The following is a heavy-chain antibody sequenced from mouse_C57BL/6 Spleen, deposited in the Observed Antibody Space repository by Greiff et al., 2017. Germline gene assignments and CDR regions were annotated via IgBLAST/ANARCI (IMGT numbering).Heavy chain of an antibody. V-gene: IGHV1-72*01. CDR1: GYTFTSYW. J-gene: IGHJ2*01. CDR3: ARIGYYFDY. Sequence: QVQLQQPGAELVKPGASVKLSCKASGYTFTSYWMHWVKQRPGRGLEWIGRIDPISGGTKYNEKFKSKATLPVDKPSSTAYMQLSSLTSEDSAVYYCARIGYYFDYWGQGTTLTVSS. CDR2: IDPISGGT. D-gene: IGHD2-2*01.